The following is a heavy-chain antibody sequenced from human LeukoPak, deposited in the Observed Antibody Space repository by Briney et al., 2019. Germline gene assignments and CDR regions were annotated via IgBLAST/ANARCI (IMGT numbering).Heavy chain of an antibody. J-gene: IGHJ5*02. CDR2: IIPIFGTA. CDR3: ARFGYGSWSSGYGP. Sequence: ASVKVSCKASGGTFSSYAISGVRQAPGQGLEWMGGIIPIFGTANYAQKFQGRVTITADKSTSTAYMELSSLRSEDTAVYYCARFGYGSWSSGYGPWGQGTLVTVSS. D-gene: IGHD3-10*01. CDR1: GGTFSSYA. V-gene: IGHV1-69*06.